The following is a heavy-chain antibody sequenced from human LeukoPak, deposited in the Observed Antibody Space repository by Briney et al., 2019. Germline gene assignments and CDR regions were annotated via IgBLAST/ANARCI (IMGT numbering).Heavy chain of an antibody. CDR3: ARDVAAAGTFGDY. V-gene: IGHV1-46*01. CDR1: GYIFSRYY. J-gene: IGHJ4*02. CDR2: LNPDGGST. Sequence: ASVKLSCKASGYIFSRYYMHWVRQAPGQGLEWMGILNPDGGSTGYSQRFQDRITMTMDTSTNSFYMELRSLTSDDTDAYYCARDVAAAGTFGDYWGQGTLVTVSS. D-gene: IGHD6-13*01.